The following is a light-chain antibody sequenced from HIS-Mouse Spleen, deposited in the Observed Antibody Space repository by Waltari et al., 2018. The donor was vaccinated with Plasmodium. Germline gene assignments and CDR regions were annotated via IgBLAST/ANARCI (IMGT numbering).Light chain of an antibody. CDR3: QQRSNWPLT. J-gene: IGKJ4*01. Sequence: EIVLTQSPATLSLSPGERATLSGRASQSVSSYLAWYQQQPGQAPRLPIYDASNRATGIPARFSGSGSGTDFTLTISSLEPEDFAVYYCQQRSNWPLTFGGGTKVEIK. CDR1: QSVSSY. V-gene: IGKV3-11*01. CDR2: DAS.